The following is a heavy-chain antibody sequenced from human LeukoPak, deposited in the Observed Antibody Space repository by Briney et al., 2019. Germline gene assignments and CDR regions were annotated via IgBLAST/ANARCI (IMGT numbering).Heavy chain of an antibody. CDR3: AKESHSGYSSSWYYPEY. Sequence: GGSLRLSCAASGFTFSSYAMNWVRQAPGKGLEWVSAISGCGDSTYYADSVKGRFTISRDNSKNTLYLQMNSLRAEDTAVYYCAKESHSGYSSSWYYPEYWGQGTLVTVSS. J-gene: IGHJ4*02. CDR2: ISGCGDST. CDR1: GFTFSSYA. D-gene: IGHD6-13*01. V-gene: IGHV3-23*01.